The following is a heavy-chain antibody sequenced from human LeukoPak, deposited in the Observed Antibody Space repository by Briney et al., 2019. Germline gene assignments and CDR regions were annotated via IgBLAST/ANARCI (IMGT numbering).Heavy chain of an antibody. CDR2: IRYDGSNK. V-gene: IGHV3-30*02. D-gene: IGHD4-17*01. J-gene: IGHJ3*02. CDR1: GFTFSSYG. CDR3: AKPEGSDYYYQPSDAFDI. Sequence: GGSLRLSCAASGFTFSSYGMHWVRQAPGKGLEWVAFIRYDGSNKYYADSVKGRFTISRDNSKNTLYLQMNSLRAEDTAIYYCAKPEGSDYYYQPSDAFDIWGQGTMVTVSS.